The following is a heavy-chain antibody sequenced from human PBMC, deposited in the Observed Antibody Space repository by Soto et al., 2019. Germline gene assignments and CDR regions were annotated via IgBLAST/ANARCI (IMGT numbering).Heavy chain of an antibody. D-gene: IGHD6-19*01. V-gene: IGHV5-51*01. CDR1: GCSFTTYW. CDR2: IYPGDSDT. CDR3: ARPFDTSGWYDH. Sequence: GESLKISCKGCGCSFTTYWIAWVRQMPGKGLECMGIIYPGDSDTRYSPSFQGQVTISADKSINTAYLQWSSLKASDSAIYYCARPFDTSGWYDHWGQGTLVTVSS. J-gene: IGHJ5*02.